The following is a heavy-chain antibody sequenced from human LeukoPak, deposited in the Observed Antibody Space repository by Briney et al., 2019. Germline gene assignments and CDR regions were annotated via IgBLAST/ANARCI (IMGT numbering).Heavy chain of an antibody. V-gene: IGHV4-59*01. Sequence: SETLSLTCAVYGGSFSGYYWSWIRQPPGKGLEWIGYIYYSGSTNYNPSLKSRVTISVDTSKNQFSLKLSSVTAADTAVYYCARESSSGWFDPWGQGTLVTVSS. D-gene: IGHD6-6*01. CDR2: IYYSGST. CDR1: GGSFSGYY. J-gene: IGHJ5*02. CDR3: ARESSSGWFDP.